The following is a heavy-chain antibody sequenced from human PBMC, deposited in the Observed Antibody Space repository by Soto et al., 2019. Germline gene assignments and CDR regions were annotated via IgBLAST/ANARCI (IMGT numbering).Heavy chain of an antibody. CDR1: GFTFSSFG. Sequence: QVQLVESGGGVVQPGRSLRLSCAASGFTFSSFGMHWVRQAPGKGLEWVALIWSGGDNQHHSDSVKGRFTISRDNAKNTLYLQMNSLRAEDTAVYYFARDSLYCSSTSCQSAMDVWGQGTTVTVSS. CDR3: ARDSLYCSSTSCQSAMDV. J-gene: IGHJ6*02. V-gene: IGHV3-33*01. CDR2: IWSGGDNQ. D-gene: IGHD2-2*01.